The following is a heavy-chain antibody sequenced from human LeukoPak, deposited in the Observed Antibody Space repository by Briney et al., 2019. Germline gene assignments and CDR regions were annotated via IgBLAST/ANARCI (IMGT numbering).Heavy chain of an antibody. V-gene: IGHV1-2*02. CDR3: ARGHSSSSSFDY. J-gene: IGHJ4*02. CDR2: INPDSGGT. D-gene: IGHD6-6*01. Sequence: ASVKVSCKASGYTFTGYYMYWVRQAPGQGLEWMGWINPDSGGTNYAQNFQGRVTMTRDTSISTVYMELSRLRSDDTAVYYCARGHSSSSSFDYWGQGTLVTVSS. CDR1: GYTFTGYY.